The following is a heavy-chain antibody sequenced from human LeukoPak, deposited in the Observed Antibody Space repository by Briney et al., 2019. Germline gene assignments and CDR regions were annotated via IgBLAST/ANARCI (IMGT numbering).Heavy chain of an antibody. Sequence: DPGGSLRLSCAASGFTFSSSAMSWVRQAPGKGPEWVSSISGSGGSPYYADSVKGRFTISRDNSKNTLYLQMNSLRAEDTAVYYCAKGPLLWDWGQGTLVTVSS. D-gene: IGHD2/OR15-2a*01. CDR3: AKGPLLWD. CDR1: GFTFSSSA. V-gene: IGHV3-23*01. J-gene: IGHJ4*02. CDR2: ISGSGGSP.